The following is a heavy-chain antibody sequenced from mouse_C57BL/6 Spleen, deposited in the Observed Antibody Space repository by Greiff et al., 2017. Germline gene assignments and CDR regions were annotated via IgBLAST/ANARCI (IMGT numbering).Heavy chain of an antibody. J-gene: IGHJ2*01. CDR3: AREGDYGSSSDY. CDR1: GYAFSSSW. V-gene: IGHV1-82*01. CDR2: IYPGDGDT. D-gene: IGHD1-1*01. Sequence: QVQLQQSGPELVKPGASVKISCKASGYAFSSSWMNWVKQRPGKGLEWIGRIYPGDGDTNYNGKFKGKATLTADKSSSTAYMQLRSLTSEDSAVYFCAREGDYGSSSDYWGQGTTLTVSS.